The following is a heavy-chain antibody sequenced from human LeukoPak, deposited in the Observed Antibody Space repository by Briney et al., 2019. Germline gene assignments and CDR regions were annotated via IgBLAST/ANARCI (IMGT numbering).Heavy chain of an antibody. V-gene: IGHV3-33*01. CDR1: GFTFSYYA. CDR2: IWYDGGQK. CDR3: ARDIAVPGSAY. D-gene: IGHD6-19*01. J-gene: IGHJ4*02. Sequence: GGSLRLSCAASGFTFSYYAMHWVRQVPGKGLEWVAVIWYDGGQKYYADSVKGRFTISRDNFKNTLYLQMNSLRAEDTAVYYCARDIAVPGSAYWGQGTLVTVSS.